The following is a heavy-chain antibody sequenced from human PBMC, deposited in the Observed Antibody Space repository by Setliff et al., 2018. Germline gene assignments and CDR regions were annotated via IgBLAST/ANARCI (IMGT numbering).Heavy chain of an antibody. D-gene: IGHD6-13*01. CDR3: ARGGGSSSWYDAFDI. Sequence: ASVKVSCKASGYTFTGYYMHWVRQAPGQGLEWMGWINPNSGGTNYAQKFQGRVIMTRDTSIGTAYMELSRLRSDDTAVYYCARGGGSSSWYDAFDIWGQGTMVT. CDR2: INPNSGGT. V-gene: IGHV1-2*02. CDR1: GYTFTGYY. J-gene: IGHJ3*02.